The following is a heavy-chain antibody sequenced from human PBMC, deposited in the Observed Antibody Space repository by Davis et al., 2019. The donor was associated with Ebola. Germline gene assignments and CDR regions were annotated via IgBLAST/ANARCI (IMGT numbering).Heavy chain of an antibody. CDR2: ISGRATST. V-gene: IGHV3-23*01. CDR1: GFTFSTYS. CDR3: AKSPWSGSFDY. J-gene: IGHJ4*02. D-gene: IGHD1-26*01. Sequence: GGSLRLSCAASGFTFSTYSMSWVRQAPGKGLEWVSTISGRATSTSYADSLKGRFTVSRDNSKNTGYLQMYSLRAEDTAMYYCAKSPWSGSFDYWGQGTPVTVSS.